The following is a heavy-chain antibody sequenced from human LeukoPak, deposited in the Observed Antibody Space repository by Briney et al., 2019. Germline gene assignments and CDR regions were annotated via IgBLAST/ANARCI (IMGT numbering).Heavy chain of an antibody. V-gene: IGHV1-18*03. J-gene: IGHJ4*02. Sequence: ASVKVSCKASGYTFTTYGISWVRQAPGQGLEWMGWISTYNGNTNYAQNLQGRVTMTTDTSASTAYMELSSLRSEDMAVYYCARGQYCSGGSCYFSYFDYWGQGTLVTVSS. CDR3: ARGQYCSGGSCYFSYFDY. D-gene: IGHD2-15*01. CDR2: ISTYNGNT. CDR1: GYTFTTYG.